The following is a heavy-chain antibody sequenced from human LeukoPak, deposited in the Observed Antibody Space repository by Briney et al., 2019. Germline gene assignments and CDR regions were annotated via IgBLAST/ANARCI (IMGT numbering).Heavy chain of an antibody. Sequence: PSETLSLTCTVSGGSISSYYWSWIRQPAGKGLEWIGRIYTSGSTNYNPSLKSRVTISVDTSKNQFSLKLSSVTAADTAVYYCARVSGYVVLNYYYYMDVWGKGTTVTVSS. CDR1: GGSISSYY. J-gene: IGHJ6*03. CDR2: IYTSGST. D-gene: IGHD5-12*01. CDR3: ARVSGYVVLNYYYYMDV. V-gene: IGHV4-4*07.